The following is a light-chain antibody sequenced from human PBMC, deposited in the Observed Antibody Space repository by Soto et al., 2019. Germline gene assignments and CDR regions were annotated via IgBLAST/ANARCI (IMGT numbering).Light chain of an antibody. CDR2: GAS. J-gene: IGKJ4*01. V-gene: IGKV3D-15*01. CDR3: QQYHNWPLT. Sequence: EIVMTQSPATLSVSPGERVTLSCRASQSVCMSLAWYQQEPGQAPRLLIFGASTRATGIPIRFSGFGFGTEFTFTISSLQSEDFVVYYCQQYHNWPLTFGGGTKVDIK. CDR1: QSVCMS.